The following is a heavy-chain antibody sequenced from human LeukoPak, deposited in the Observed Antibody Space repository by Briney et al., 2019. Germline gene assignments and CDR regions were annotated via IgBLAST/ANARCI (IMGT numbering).Heavy chain of an antibody. CDR2: IKEDGTET. CDR3: AKEGRSLQTY. J-gene: IGHJ4*02. V-gene: IGHV3-7*03. D-gene: IGHD5-24*01. CDR1: GFTFSSYW. Sequence: GGSLRLSCAASGFTFSSYWMSWVRQAPGKGLEWVANIKEDGTETYYVDSVKGRFTISRDNAKNSLYLQMNSLRVEDTAVYYCAKEGRSLQTYWGQGTLVTVSS.